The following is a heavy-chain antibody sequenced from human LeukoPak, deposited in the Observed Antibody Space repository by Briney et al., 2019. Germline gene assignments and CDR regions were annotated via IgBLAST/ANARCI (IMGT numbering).Heavy chain of an antibody. Sequence: SETLSLTCTVSGYSISSGYYWGWIRQPPGKGLEWIGSIYHSGSTYYNPSLKSRVTISVDTSKNQFSLKLSSVTAADTAVYYCARNKYSSSWYGGSGYMDVWGKGTTVTVSS. CDR3: ARNKYSSSWYGGSGYMDV. J-gene: IGHJ6*03. D-gene: IGHD6-13*01. CDR2: IYHSGST. V-gene: IGHV4-38-2*02. CDR1: GYSISSGYY.